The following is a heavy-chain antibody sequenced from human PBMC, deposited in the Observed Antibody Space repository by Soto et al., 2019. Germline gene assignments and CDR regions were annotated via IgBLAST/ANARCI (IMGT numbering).Heavy chain of an antibody. J-gene: IGHJ4*02. V-gene: IGHV3-30-3*01. Sequence: QVQLVESGGGVVQPGRSLRLSCAASGFTLSSYSMHWVRQAPGKGLEWVGVISYDGNKKYYRDSVKGRFSISRDTSNNTVHLQMNSLRPEDTAVYYGARSVAVAGLDYWGQGSLVTVSS. CDR1: GFTLSSYS. CDR3: ARSVAVAGLDY. CDR2: ISYDGNKK. D-gene: IGHD6-19*01.